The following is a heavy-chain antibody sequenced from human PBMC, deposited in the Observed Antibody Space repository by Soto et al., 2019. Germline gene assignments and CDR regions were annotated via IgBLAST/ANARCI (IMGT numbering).Heavy chain of an antibody. V-gene: IGHV3-23*01. Sequence: PGGSLRLSCAASGFTFSSYAMSWVRQAPGKGLEWVSAISGSGGSTYYADSVKGRFTISRDNSKNTLYLQMNSLRAEDTAVYYCAKHVLYSGIHYRYYYYGMDVWGQGTTVTVSS. CDR1: GFTFSSYA. CDR2: ISGSGGST. J-gene: IGHJ6*02. D-gene: IGHD1-26*01. CDR3: AKHVLYSGIHYRYYYYGMDV.